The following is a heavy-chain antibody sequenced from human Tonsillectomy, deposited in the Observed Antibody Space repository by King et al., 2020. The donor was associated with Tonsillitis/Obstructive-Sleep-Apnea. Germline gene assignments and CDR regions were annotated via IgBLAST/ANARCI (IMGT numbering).Heavy chain of an antibody. J-gene: IGHJ6*03. V-gene: IGHV1-69*01. CDR1: GGTFSNYA. Sequence: QLVQSGAEVRKPGSSVKVSCEASGGTFSNYAFSWVRQAPGQGLEWMGGIIPIFGTINYARKFQGRVTITADESTRTAYMELSSLRSEDTAIYYCASADCSTISGPTECFYYSHMDVWGPGTTVSVSS. CDR2: IIPIFGTI. D-gene: IGHD2-2*01. CDR3: ASADCSTISGPTECFYYSHMDV.